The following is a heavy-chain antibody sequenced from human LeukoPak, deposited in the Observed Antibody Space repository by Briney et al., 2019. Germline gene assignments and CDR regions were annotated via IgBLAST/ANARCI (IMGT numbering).Heavy chain of an antibody. CDR2: ISSGGNTI. V-gene: IGHV3-11*01. D-gene: IGHD2-15*01. J-gene: IGHJ2*01. CDR3: ARSPPVYLEVADTADWSFDI. Sequence: GGSLRLSCGAAGFSLSDYDMSWIRQAPGRGLEWVSHISSGGNTIFYADSVKGRFTLSRDNAKNPLYLHMNSLRVEDTAVYFCARSPPVYLEVADTADWSFDIWGRGTLVTLSS. CDR1: GFSLSDYD.